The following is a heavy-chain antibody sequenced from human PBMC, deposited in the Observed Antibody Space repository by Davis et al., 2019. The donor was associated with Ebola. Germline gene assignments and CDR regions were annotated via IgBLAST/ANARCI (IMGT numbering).Heavy chain of an antibody. CDR2: ISSSSSYI. D-gene: IGHD2-2*01. V-gene: IGHV3-21*01. CDR1: GFTFSSYS. J-gene: IGHJ6*02. CDR3: ARDIVVVPAAIVYYGMDV. Sequence: GESLKIPCAASGFTFSSYSMNWVRQAPGKGLEWVSSISSSSSYIYYADSVKGRFTISRDNAKNSLYLQMNSLRAEDTAVYYCARDIVVVPAAIVYYGMDVWGQGTTVTVSS.